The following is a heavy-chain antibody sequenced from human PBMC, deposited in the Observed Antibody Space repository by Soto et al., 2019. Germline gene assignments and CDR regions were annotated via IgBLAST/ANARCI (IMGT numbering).Heavy chain of an antibody. V-gene: IGHV4-59*05. CDR3: AGVPSR. Sequence: PSETLSLTCTVSGGSISSYYWSWIRQPPGKGLEWIGSIYYSGNTYYNPSLKSRVTISVDTSKNQSSLKLSSVTAADTAVYYCAGVPSRWGQGTLVIVSA. J-gene: IGHJ4*02. CDR1: GGSISSYY. D-gene: IGHD2-2*01. CDR2: IYYSGNT.